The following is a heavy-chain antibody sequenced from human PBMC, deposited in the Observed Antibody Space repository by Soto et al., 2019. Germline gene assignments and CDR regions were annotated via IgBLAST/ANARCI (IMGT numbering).Heavy chain of an antibody. CDR2: MNPNSGNT. V-gene: IGHV1-8*01. D-gene: IGHD3-3*01. Sequence: ASVKVSCKASGYTFTSYDINWVRQATGQGLEWMGWMNPNSGNTGYAQKFQGRVTMTRNTSISTAYMELSSLRSEDTAVYYCARVGSYDFWSGPRYHYYYGMDVWGQGTTVTVSS. J-gene: IGHJ6*02. CDR3: ARVGSYDFWSGPRYHYYYGMDV. CDR1: GYTFTSYD.